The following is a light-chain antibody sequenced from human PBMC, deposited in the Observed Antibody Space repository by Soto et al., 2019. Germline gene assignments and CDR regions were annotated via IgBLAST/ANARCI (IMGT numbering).Light chain of an antibody. CDR2: AAS. CDR3: QQSYNSPQT. CDR1: QTIMTY. J-gene: IGKJ1*01. V-gene: IGKV1-39*01. Sequence: TQLTQSPSSLSASVGDEVTITCRASQTIMTYLNWYQLKPGKPPRLLIYAASSLQSGVPSRFSGSGSGTDFTLTISSLQPEDFATYSCQQSYNSPQTFGRGTKVDIK.